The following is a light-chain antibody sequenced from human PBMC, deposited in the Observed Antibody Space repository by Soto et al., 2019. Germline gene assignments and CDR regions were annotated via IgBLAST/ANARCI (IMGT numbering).Light chain of an antibody. CDR2: GAS. CDR1: QSVIRN. CDR3: QQYGSSPIT. J-gene: IGKJ5*01. V-gene: IGKV3-20*01. Sequence: EIVLTQSPATLSLSPGERATLSCRASQSVIRNLAWYQQKPGQVPRLLIYGASTRVTGVPARFSGSGSGTDFTLTISRLEPEDFAVYYCQQYGSSPITFGQGTRLEIK.